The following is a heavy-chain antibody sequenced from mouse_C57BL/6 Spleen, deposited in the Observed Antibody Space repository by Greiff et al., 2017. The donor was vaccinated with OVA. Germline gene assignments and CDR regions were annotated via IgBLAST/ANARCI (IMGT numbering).Heavy chain of an antibody. CDR2: IDPSDSYT. CDR3: ARPSTVVAPFDY. Sequence: VQLQQPGAELVKPGASVKLSCKASGYTFTSYWMQWVKQRPGQGLEWIGEIDPSDSYTNYNQKFKGKATLTVDTSSSTAYMQLSSLTSEDSAVYYCARPSTVVAPFDYWGQGTTLTVSS. J-gene: IGHJ2*01. CDR1: GYTFTSYW. D-gene: IGHD1-1*01. V-gene: IGHV1-50*01.